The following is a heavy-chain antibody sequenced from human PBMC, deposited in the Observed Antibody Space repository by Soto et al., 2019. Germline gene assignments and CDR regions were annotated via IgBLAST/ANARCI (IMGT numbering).Heavy chain of an antibody. D-gene: IGHD3-22*01. CDR2: IWYDGSNK. CDR1: GFTFSSYG. CDR3: ARDQSYYYDSSGSPGY. J-gene: IGHJ4*02. Sequence: GGSLRLSCAASGFTFSSYGMHWVRQAPGKGLEWVAVIWYDGSNKYYADSVKGRFTISRDNSKNTLYLQMNSLRAEDTAVYYCARDQSYYYDSSGSPGYWGQGTLVTVSS. V-gene: IGHV3-33*01.